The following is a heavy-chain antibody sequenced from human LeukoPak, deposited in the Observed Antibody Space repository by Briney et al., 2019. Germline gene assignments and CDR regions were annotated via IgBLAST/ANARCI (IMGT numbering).Heavy chain of an antibody. CDR1: GFTFSSYW. Sequence: PGESLRLSCAASGFTFSSYWMHWVRQAPGKGLVWVSRINTDGSSTSYADSVKGRFTISRDNAKNSLYLQMNSLRAEDTAVYYCARIQTGTTRDYYYYMDVWGKGTTVTVSS. J-gene: IGHJ6*03. V-gene: IGHV3-74*01. D-gene: IGHD1-1*01. CDR3: ARIQTGTTRDYYYYMDV. CDR2: INTDGSST.